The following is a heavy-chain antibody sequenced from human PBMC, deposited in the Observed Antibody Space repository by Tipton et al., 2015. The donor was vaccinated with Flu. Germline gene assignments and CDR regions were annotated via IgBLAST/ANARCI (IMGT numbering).Heavy chain of an antibody. CDR3: ARDFGSGSWIGDAFDI. J-gene: IGHJ3*02. Sequence: SLRLSCAASGFTFSSYEMNWVRQAPGKGLEWVSYISSSGSTIYYADSVKGRFTISRDNAKNSLYLQMNSLRAEDTAVYYCARDFGSGSWIGDAFDIWGQGTMVTVSS. V-gene: IGHV3-48*03. CDR2: ISSSGSTI. CDR1: GFTFSSYE. D-gene: IGHD3-10*01.